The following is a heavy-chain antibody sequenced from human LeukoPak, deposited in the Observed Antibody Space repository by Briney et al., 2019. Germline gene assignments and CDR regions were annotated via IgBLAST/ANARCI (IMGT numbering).Heavy chain of an antibody. CDR3: ARGRDSSSFTNWFDP. Sequence: SETLSLTCAVYGGSFSGYYWSWIRQPPGKGLEWIGEINHSGSTNYNPSLKSRVTISVDTSKNQFYLKLSSVTAADTAVYYCARGRDSSSFTNWFDPWGQGTLVTVSS. CDR2: INHSGST. V-gene: IGHV4-34*01. CDR1: GGSFSGYY. J-gene: IGHJ5*02. D-gene: IGHD6-6*01.